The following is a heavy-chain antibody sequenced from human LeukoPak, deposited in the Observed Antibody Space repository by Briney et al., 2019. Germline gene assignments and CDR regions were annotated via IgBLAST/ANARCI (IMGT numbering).Heavy chain of an antibody. CDR2: IYYSGST. D-gene: IGHD1-1*01. V-gene: IGHV4-59*01. CDR3: ARGGSMVHPFDY. Sequence: PSETLSLTCAVYGGSFSGYYWSWIRQPPGKGLEWIGYIYYSGSTNYNPSLKSRVTISVDTSKNQFSLKLSSVTAADTAVYYCARGGSMVHPFDYWGQGTLVTVSS. CDR1: GGSFSGYY. J-gene: IGHJ4*02.